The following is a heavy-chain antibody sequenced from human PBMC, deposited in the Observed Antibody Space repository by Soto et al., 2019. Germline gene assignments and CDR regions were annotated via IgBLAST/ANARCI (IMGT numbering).Heavy chain of an antibody. V-gene: IGHV5-51*01. CDR2: IYPGDSDT. CDR3: ARRGYSYGHAHDYYFDY. CDR1: GYKVSTWHNFTSYW. J-gene: IGHJ4*02. Sequence: GESLKISCMGSGYKVSTWHNFTSYWIAWVRQMPGEGLEWMGIIYPGDSDTRYSPSFQGQVTISADKSINTAYLQWSSLKASDTVMYYCARRGYSYGHAHDYYFDYWGQGTVVTVSS. D-gene: IGHD5-18*01.